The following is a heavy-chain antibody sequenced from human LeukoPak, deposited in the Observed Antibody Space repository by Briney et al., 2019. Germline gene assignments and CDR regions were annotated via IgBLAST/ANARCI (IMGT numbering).Heavy chain of an antibody. CDR2: IWYDGSNK. V-gene: IGHV3-33*06. Sequence: GGSLRLSCAASGFTFSSYGMHWVRQAPGKGLEWVAVIWYDGSNKYYADSVKGRFTISRDNSKNTLYLQMNSLRAEDTAVYYCAKSEDGAPVDYWGQGTLVTVSS. D-gene: IGHD4-17*01. CDR1: GFTFSSYG. CDR3: AKSEDGAPVDY. J-gene: IGHJ4*02.